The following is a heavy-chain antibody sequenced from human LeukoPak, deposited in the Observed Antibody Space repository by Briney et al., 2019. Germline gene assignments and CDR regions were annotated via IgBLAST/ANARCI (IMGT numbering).Heavy chain of an antibody. Sequence: GGSLRLFCAASGFDFNNYAMAWVRQAPGKGLEWVSGISGSGDSTYYAESVRGRFTMSRDNSQTTLYVEMNSLTAEDTAVYYCARDLGYSSLDAWGQGTLVTVSS. CDR1: GFDFNNYA. CDR3: ARDLGYSSLDA. V-gene: IGHV3-23*01. CDR2: ISGSGDST. J-gene: IGHJ5*02. D-gene: IGHD2-21*01.